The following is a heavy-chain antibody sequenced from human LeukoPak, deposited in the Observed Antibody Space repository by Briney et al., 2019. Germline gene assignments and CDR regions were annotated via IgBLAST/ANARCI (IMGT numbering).Heavy chain of an antibody. CDR2: IIPIFGTA. CDR1: GGTFSSYA. Sequence: ASVKVSCKASGGTFSSYAISWVRQAPGQGLEWMGGIIPIFGTANYAQKFQGGVTITADESTSTAYMELSSLRSEDTAVYYCARDSDIVVVPAAMVQGYYYYYGMDVWGQGTTVTVSS. D-gene: IGHD2-2*01. CDR3: ARDSDIVVVPAAMVQGYYYYYGMDV. V-gene: IGHV1-69*13. J-gene: IGHJ6*02.